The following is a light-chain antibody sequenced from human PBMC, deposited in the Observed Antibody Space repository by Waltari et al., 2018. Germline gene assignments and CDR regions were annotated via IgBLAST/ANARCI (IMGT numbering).Light chain of an antibody. CDR2: GAS. CDR3: QHYGTSPPLT. Sequence: EIVLTQSPGTLSFSPGERATLSCRASQTFSSSYLAWYQQKTGQAPRLLIYGASTSAAGCPVRFSGSGSGTDFTLTIRRLEPEVFAVYYCQHYGTSPPLTFGGGTTVEIK. V-gene: IGKV3-20*01. CDR1: QTFSSSY. J-gene: IGKJ4*01.